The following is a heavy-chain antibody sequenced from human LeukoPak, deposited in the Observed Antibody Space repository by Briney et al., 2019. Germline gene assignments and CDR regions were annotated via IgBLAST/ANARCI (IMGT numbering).Heavy chain of an antibody. D-gene: IGHD3-22*01. CDR1: GGSFSGYY. CDR2: VNHSGST. V-gene: IGHV4-34*01. Sequence: SETLSLTCAVYGGSFSGYYWSWIRQPPGKGLEWIGDVNHSGSTNYNPSLKSRVTISVDTSKNQLYLKLSSVTAADTAVYYCAASYPTYYYESSGYYPFDYCGQGTLVTVSS. J-gene: IGHJ4*02. CDR3: AASYPTYYYESSGYYPFDY.